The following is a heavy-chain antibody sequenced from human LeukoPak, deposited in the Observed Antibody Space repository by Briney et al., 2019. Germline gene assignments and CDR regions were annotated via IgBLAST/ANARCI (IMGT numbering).Heavy chain of an antibody. V-gene: IGHV1-18*01. Sequence: ASVKVSCKASGYTFTSYGISWVRQAPGQGLEWMGWISAYNGNTNYAQKLQGRVTMTTDTSTSTAYMELRSLRSDDTAVYYCARAYYDILTGYQHFDYWGQGTLVTVSS. CDR3: ARAYYDILTGYQHFDY. CDR1: GYTFTSYG. J-gene: IGHJ4*02. CDR2: ISAYNGNT. D-gene: IGHD3-9*01.